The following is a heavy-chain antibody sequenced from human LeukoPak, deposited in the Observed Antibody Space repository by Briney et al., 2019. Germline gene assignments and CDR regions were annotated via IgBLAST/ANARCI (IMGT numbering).Heavy chain of an antibody. Sequence: SETLSLTCAVYGGSFSGYYWSWIRQPPGKGLEWIGEINHSGSTNYNPSLKSRVTISVDTSKNQFSLKLSSVTAADTAVYYCARGQGYCTNGVCYIAAFDIWGQGTMVTVSS. V-gene: IGHV4-34*01. D-gene: IGHD2-8*01. CDR3: ARGQGYCTNGVCYIAAFDI. J-gene: IGHJ3*02. CDR1: GGSFSGYY. CDR2: INHSGST.